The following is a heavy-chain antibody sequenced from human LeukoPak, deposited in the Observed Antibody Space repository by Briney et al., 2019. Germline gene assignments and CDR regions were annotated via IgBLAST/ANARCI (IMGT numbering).Heavy chain of an antibody. CDR3: ARLGHCSGTSCYGEGIDF. D-gene: IGHD2-2*01. J-gene: IGHJ4*02. V-gene: IGHV1-18*01. CDR1: GYSFSSSG. CDR2: ISGYNGNT. Sequence: ASVKVSCKASGYSFSSSGIAWVRQAPGQGLEWMGWISGYNGNTADAQIFQGRVTMTTDTSTSTAYMELRSLRSDDTAVYFCARLGHCSGTSCYGEGIDFWGQGTLVTVSS.